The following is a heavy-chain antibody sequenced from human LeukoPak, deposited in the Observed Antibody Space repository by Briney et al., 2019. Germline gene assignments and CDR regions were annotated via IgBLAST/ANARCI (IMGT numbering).Heavy chain of an antibody. Sequence: ASETLSLTCSVSGGSISSHSWSWIRQAPGKGLEWIGYIDYRGSSNYNPSLKSRVTISADPSKNQFSLKLTSVTAADTAIYYCARDHPVADWAADIWGQGTLVTVSS. J-gene: IGHJ4*02. CDR1: GGSISSHS. CDR3: ARDHPVADWAADI. V-gene: IGHV4-59*11. D-gene: IGHD2-15*01. CDR2: IDYRGSS.